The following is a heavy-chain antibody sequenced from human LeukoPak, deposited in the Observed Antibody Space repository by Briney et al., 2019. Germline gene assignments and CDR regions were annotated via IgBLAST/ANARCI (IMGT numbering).Heavy chain of an antibody. CDR1: GYTFTSYA. J-gene: IGHJ4*02. CDR3: ARPYSGDFDS. V-gene: IGHV1-3*01. CDR2: INSGNVNT. Sequence: ASVKVSCKASGYTFTSYAMHCVRHAPGQRLEWMGWINSGNVNTKYSQKFQGRVTITRDTSASTAYMELSSLRSQDTAVYYCARPYSGDFDSWGQGTLVTVSP. D-gene: IGHD2-15*01.